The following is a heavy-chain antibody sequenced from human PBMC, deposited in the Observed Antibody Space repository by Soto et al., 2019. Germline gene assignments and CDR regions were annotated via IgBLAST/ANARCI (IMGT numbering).Heavy chain of an antibody. D-gene: IGHD3-16*01. Sequence: ASVNVSCKASGFGFTISAVQWVRQARGQRLEWIGWIVVGSGNTNYAQKFQERVTITRDMSTSTAYMELSSLRSEDTAVYYCAALNMITFGELYFDYWGQGTLVTVSS. CDR3: AALNMITFGELYFDY. CDR2: IVVGSGNT. V-gene: IGHV1-58*01. CDR1: GFGFTISA. J-gene: IGHJ4*02.